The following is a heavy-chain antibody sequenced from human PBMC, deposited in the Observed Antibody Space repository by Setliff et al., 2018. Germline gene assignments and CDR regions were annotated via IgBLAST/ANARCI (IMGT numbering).Heavy chain of an antibody. V-gene: IGHV1-69*13. CDR3: ALTGYSYWFDP. CDR1: GGTFSSYA. D-gene: IGHD1-1*01. CDR2: IIPIFGTA. J-gene: IGHJ5*02. Sequence: GASVKVSCKASGGTFSSYAISWVRQAPGQGLGWMGGIIPIFGTANYAQKFQGRVTITADESTSTAYMELSSLRSEDTAVYYCALTGYSYWFDPWGQGTLVTVSS.